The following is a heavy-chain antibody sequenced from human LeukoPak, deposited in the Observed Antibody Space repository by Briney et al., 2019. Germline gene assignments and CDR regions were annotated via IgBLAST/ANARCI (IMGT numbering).Heavy chain of an antibody. J-gene: IGHJ6*03. D-gene: IGHD3-9*01. CDR2: IFNTRST. Sequence: SETLSLTCTVSGDSTIDYFWTWIPKPPGRGREWIRHIFNTRSTNYTPSLKSRVTILLDTSRNQFSLKLNSVTAADTAVYYCARAPVGDILSAYRTSYIDVWGKGTTVTVSS. CDR1: GDSTIDYF. CDR3: ARAPVGDILSAYRTSYIDV. V-gene: IGHV4-59*01.